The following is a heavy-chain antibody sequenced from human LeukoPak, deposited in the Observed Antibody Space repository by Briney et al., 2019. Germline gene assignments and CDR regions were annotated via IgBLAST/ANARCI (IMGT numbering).Heavy chain of an antibody. V-gene: IGHV4-59*01. CDR1: GGSISSYY. CDR2: IYYSGST. CDR3: ARQPGVDGYNSEFSFDY. J-gene: IGHJ4*02. Sequence: SETLSLTCTVSGGSISSYYWSWIRQPPGKGLEWIGYIYYSGSTNYNPSLKSRVTISVDTSKNQFSLKLSSVTAADTAVYYCARQPGVDGYNSEFSFDYWGQGTLVTVSS. D-gene: IGHD5-24*01.